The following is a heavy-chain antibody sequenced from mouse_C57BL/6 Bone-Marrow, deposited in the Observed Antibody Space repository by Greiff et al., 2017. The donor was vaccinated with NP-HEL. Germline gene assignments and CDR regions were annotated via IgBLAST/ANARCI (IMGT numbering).Heavy chain of an antibody. CDR2: IYPGSGNT. V-gene: IGHV1-76*01. J-gene: IGHJ3*01. CDR1: GYTFTDYY. CDR3: AKGVYYGNPGAY. D-gene: IGHD2-1*01. Sequence: QVQLKQSGAELVRPGASVKLSCKASGYTFTDYYINWVKQRPGQGLEWIARIYPGSGNTYYTEKFKGKATLTAEKSSSTAYMQLSSLTSEDSAVYVCAKGVYYGNPGAYWGQGTLVTVSA.